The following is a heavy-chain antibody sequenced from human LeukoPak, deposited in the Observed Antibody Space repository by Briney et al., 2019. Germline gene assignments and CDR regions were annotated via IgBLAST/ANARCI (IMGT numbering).Heavy chain of an antibody. J-gene: IGHJ5*01. V-gene: IGHV4-59*12. Sequence: SETLSLTCTVSGGSISSYYWSWIRQPPGKGLEWIGYIYYSGSTNYNPSLKSRVTISVDTSKNQFSLNLTSVTAADTAVYYCARDERRGWFDFWGQGTLVTVSS. CDR1: GGSISSYY. CDR3: ARDERRGWFDF. CDR2: IYYSGST.